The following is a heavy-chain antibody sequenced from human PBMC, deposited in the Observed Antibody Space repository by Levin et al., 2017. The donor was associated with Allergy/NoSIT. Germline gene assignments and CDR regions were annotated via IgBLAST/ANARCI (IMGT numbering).Heavy chain of an antibody. CDR2: INHSGST. V-gene: IGHV4-34*01. Sequence: PSQTLSLTCAVYGGSFSGYYWSWIRQPPGKGLEWIGEINHSGSTNYNPSLKSRVTISVDTSKNQFSLKLSSVTAADTAVYYCARQLVGATIDYWGQGTLVTVSS. CDR3: ARQLVGATIDY. CDR1: GGSFSGYY. J-gene: IGHJ4*02. D-gene: IGHD1-26*01.